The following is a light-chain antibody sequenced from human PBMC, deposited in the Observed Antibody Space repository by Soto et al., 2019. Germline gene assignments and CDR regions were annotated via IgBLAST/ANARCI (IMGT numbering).Light chain of an antibody. CDR1: QSISNN. CDR2: GAS. Sequence: EIVMTQSPTTLSVSPGETATLSCRASQSISNNVAWYQQKPGQAPRLLMYGASTRATGIPDRFSGSGSGTDFTLTISRLEPEDFAVYYCQQYNNWPPITFGGGTKVDNK. CDR3: QQYNNWPPIT. V-gene: IGKV3D-15*01. J-gene: IGKJ4*01.